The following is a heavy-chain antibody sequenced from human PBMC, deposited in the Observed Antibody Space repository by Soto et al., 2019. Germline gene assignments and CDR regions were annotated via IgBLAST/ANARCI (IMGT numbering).Heavy chain of an antibody. D-gene: IGHD6-13*01. V-gene: IGHV4-31*01. Sequence: QVQLQESGPGLVKPSQTLSLTCTVSGGSISGGDYYWSWIRQHPGKGLEWIGYIHDSGSTHHNPSLKSPVILSLDMSKNQFSLKLSSVTAADTAVYYCARAVSTAGRDWYFDLWGRGTLVTVSS. CDR2: IHDSGST. CDR3: ARAVSTAGRDWYFDL. J-gene: IGHJ2*01. CDR1: GGSISGGDYY.